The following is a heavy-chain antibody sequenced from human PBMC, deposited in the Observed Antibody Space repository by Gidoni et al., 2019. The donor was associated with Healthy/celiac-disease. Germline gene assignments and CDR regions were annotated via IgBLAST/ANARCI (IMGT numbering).Heavy chain of an antibody. V-gene: IGHV3-9*01. J-gene: IGHJ3*02. CDR1: GFTFDDYA. CDR3: AKALYSGYEISGVDAFDI. CDR2: ISWKSCSI. Sequence: EVQLVESGGGLVQPGRSLRLSCAASGFTFDDYAMHWVRQAPGKGLEWVSGISWKSCSIGYADSVKGRFTISRDNAKNSLYLQMNSLRAEDTALYYCAKALYSGYEISGVDAFDIWGQGTMVTVSS. D-gene: IGHD5-12*01.